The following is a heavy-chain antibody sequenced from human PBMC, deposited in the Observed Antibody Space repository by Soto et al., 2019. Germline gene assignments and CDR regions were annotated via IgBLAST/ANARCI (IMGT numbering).Heavy chain of an antibody. D-gene: IGHD2-15*01. V-gene: IGHV1-69*06. J-gene: IGHJ6*02. CDR1: GGTFSSYA. CDR2: IIPIFGTA. CDR3: ARALYGGNYYGMDV. Sequence: SVKVSCMASGGTFSSYAISWVRQAPGQGLEWMGGIIPIFGTANYAQKFQGRVTITADKSTSTAYMELSSLRSEDTAVYYCARALYGGNYYGMDVWGQGTTVTVS.